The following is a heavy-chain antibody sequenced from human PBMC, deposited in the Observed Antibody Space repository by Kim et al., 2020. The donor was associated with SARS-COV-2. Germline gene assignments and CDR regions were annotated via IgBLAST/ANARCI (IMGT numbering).Heavy chain of an antibody. CDR3: ARGGHCSTRSCYVLDP. D-gene: IGHD2-2*01. J-gene: IGHJ5*02. CDR2: INQDGSEK. CDR1: GFTFSSFW. Sequence: GGSLRLSCAASGFTFSSFWMNWVRQAPGKGLEWVANINQDGSEKYYVDSVKGRFTISRDNAKNSLYLQMNSLRAEDTAVYYCARGGHCSTRSCYVLDPWGQGTLVTGSS. V-gene: IGHV3-7*01.